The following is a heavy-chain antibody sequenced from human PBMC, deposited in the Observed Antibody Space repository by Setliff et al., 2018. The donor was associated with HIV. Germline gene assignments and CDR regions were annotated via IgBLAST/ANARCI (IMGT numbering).Heavy chain of an antibody. Sequence: GGSLRLSCAASGFTFSCYTMNWVRQAPGMGLEWVSSISFGGSDTHYTDSVKGRFSISRDNAKNSLYLQMNSLRVEDTAVYYCAREDSSGYSFNVWGQGTMVTVSS. D-gene: IGHD3-22*01. CDR3: AREDSSGYSFNV. CDR1: GFTFSCYT. V-gene: IGHV3-21*01. J-gene: IGHJ3*01. CDR2: ISFGGSDT.